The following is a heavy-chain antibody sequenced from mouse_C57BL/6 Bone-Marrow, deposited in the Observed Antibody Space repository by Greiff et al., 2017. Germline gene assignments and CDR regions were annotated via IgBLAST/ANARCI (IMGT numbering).Heavy chain of an antibody. CDR1: GYTFTSYW. D-gene: IGHD1-1*01. Sequence: QVQLQQPGAELVKPGASVKLSCKASGYTFTSYWMHWVKQRPGRGLEWIGRIDPNSGGTKYNEKFKSKATLTVEQPSSTAYMQLSSLTSEDSAVYYCASSVTTVVADWYFDVWGTGTTVTVSS. CDR2: IDPNSGGT. CDR3: ASSVTTVVADWYFDV. J-gene: IGHJ1*03. V-gene: IGHV1-72*01.